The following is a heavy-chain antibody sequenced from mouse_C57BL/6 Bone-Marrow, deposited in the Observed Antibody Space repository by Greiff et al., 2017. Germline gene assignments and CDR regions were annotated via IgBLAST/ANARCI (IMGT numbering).Heavy chain of an antibody. CDR1: GYTYTNYW. Sequence: VQLVESGAELVRPGTSVTMSCKASGYTYTNYWIGWAKQRPGHGLEWIGDIYPGGGYTNYNEKFKGKATLTADKSSSTAYMQFSSLTSEDSAIYYCARYYGSSPYAMDYWGQGTSVTVSS. J-gene: IGHJ4*01. CDR2: IYPGGGYT. V-gene: IGHV1-63*01. CDR3: ARYYGSSPYAMDY. D-gene: IGHD1-1*01.